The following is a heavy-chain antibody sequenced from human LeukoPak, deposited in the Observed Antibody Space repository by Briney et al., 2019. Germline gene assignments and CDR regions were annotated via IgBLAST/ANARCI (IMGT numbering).Heavy chain of an antibody. V-gene: IGHV3-21*04. J-gene: IGHJ4*02. Sequence: GGSLRLSCAASGFTFSSYSMNWVRQAPGKGLQWVSSISSSSNYIYDADSVKGRFTISRDNSKNTLYLQMNSLRAEDTAVYYCARRAGAYSHPYDYWGQGTLVTVSS. CDR1: GFTFSSYS. D-gene: IGHD4/OR15-4a*01. CDR2: ISSSSNYI. CDR3: ARRAGAYSHPYDY.